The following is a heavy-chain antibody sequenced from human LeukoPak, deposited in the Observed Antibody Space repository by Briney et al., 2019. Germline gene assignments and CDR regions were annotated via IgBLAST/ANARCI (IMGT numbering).Heavy chain of an antibody. J-gene: IGHJ4*02. CDR1: GGTFSSYA. Sequence: GASVKVSCKASGGTFSSYAISWVRQAPGQGLEWMGWISAYNGNTNYAQKLQGRVTMTTDTSTSTAYMELRSLRSDDTAVYHCARGPYDFWSGTVRNYFDYWGQGTLVTVSS. CDR2: ISAYNGNT. D-gene: IGHD3-3*01. V-gene: IGHV1-18*01. CDR3: ARGPYDFWSGTVRNYFDY.